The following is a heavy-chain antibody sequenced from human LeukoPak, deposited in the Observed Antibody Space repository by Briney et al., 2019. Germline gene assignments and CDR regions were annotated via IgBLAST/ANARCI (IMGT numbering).Heavy chain of an antibody. D-gene: IGHD6-13*01. CDR1: GYTFTSYD. CDR2: MNPNSGNT. J-gene: IGHJ4*02. CDR3: ARGRRYSSGWYRVDY. V-gene: IGHV1-8*01. Sequence: ASVKASCKASGYTFTSYDINWVRQATGQGLEWMGWMNPNSGNTGYAQKFQGRVTMTRNTSISTAYMELSSLRSEDTAVYYCARGRRYSSGWYRVDYWGQGTLVTVSS.